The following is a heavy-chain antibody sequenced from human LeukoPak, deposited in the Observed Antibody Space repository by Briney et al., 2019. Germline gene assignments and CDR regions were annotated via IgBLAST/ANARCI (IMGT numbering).Heavy chain of an antibody. D-gene: IGHD2-15*01. Sequence: PSETLSLTCTVSGGSIKSYHWSWIRQPPGKGLEWIGYFYYSGSTNYNPSLKSRVTISGDTSKNQFSLKVSSVTAADTAVYYCTRGYWLNFYYYGMDVWGQGTTVTVSS. CDR2: FYYSGST. J-gene: IGHJ6*02. CDR1: GGSIKSYH. V-gene: IGHV4-59*01. CDR3: TRGYWLNFYYYGMDV.